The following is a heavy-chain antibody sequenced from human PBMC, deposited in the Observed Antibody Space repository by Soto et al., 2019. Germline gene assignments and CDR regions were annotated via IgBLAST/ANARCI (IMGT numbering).Heavy chain of an antibody. J-gene: IGHJ6*02. V-gene: IGHV1-3*01. D-gene: IGHD2-15*01. CDR1: GSSFKTLT. Sequence: QVQFVQSGAEVKRPGASVTVSCKTSGSSFKTLTIYWVRQVPGQRFEWLGWIDCGNGDTHYSEKFEDRVTSSMDVSGSTGYLDLRPLGSEDSSTYNCPGGSQVTGFHFCAIDVWGPGTTVTVSS. CDR3: PGGSQVTGFHFCAIDV. CDR2: IDCGNGDT.